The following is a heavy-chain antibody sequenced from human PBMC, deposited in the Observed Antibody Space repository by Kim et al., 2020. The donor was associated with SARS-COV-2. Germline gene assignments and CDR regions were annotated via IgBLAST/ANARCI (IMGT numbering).Heavy chain of an antibody. J-gene: IGHJ3*02. D-gene: IGHD3-3*01. CDR1: GGSFSGYY. CDR2: INHSGST. V-gene: IGHV4-34*01. Sequence: SETLSLTCAVYGGSFSGYYWSWIRQPPGKGLEWIGEINHSGSTKYNPSLKSRVTISVDTSKNQFSLKLNSVTAADTAVYYCARDRGTIFGEVIINDAFDIWGQGTMVTVSS. CDR3: ARDRGTIFGEVIINDAFDI.